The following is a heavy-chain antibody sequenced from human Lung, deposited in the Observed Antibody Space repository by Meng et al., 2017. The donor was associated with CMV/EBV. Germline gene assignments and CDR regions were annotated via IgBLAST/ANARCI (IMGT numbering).Heavy chain of an antibody. Sequence: GESLKISCAASGFTFTRYTMNWVRQAPGKGPEWVSSISSSSGYIYYADSVKGRFTISRDNAKNSLFLQMRSLRAEDTAVYYCARDRVPEPPLEWPQLWGENFWGQGAVVTGSS. CDR1: GFTFTRYT. D-gene: IGHD3-3*01. V-gene: IGHV3-21*01. CDR2: ISSSSGYI. J-gene: IGHJ4*02. CDR3: ARDRVPEPPLEWPQLWGENF.